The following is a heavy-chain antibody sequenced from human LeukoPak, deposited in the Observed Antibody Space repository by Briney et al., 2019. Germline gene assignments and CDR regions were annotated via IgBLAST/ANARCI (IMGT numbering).Heavy chain of an antibody. CDR1: GFTFTSSA. V-gene: IGHV1-58*02. D-gene: IGHD3-10*01. CDR3: AADRHYYGSGSYYNYYYYYMDV. Sequence: SVKVSCKASGFTFTSSAMQWVRQARGQRLEWIGWIVVDSGNTNYAQKFQERVTITRDMSTSTAYMELSSLRSEDTAVYYCAADRHYYGSGSYYNYYYYYMDVWGKGTTVTVSS. CDR2: IVVDSGNT. J-gene: IGHJ6*03.